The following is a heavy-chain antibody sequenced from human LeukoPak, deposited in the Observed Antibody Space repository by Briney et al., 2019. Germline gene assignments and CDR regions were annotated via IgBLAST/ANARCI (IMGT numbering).Heavy chain of an antibody. J-gene: IGHJ4*02. V-gene: IGHV1-8*02. CDR3: ARSLLYYYDSSGYRDY. CDR1: GYTFTSYY. D-gene: IGHD3-22*01. Sequence: ASVKVSCKASGYTFTSYYMHWVRQAPGQGLEWMGWMNPNSGNTGYAQKFQGRVTMTRNTSISTAYMELSSLRSEDTAVYYCARSLLYYYDSSGYRDYWGQGTLVTVSS. CDR2: MNPNSGNT.